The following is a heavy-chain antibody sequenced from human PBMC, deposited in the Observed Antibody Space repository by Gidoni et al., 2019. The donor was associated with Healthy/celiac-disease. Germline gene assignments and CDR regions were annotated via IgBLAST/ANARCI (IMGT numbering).Heavy chain of an antibody. CDR3: ARVRLGGYYFDY. J-gene: IGHJ4*02. D-gene: IGHD3-16*01. CDR2: INHSGST. V-gene: IGHV4-34*01. Sequence: QVQLQQWGAGLLKPSETLSLTCAVYGGSFSGYYWSWIRQPPGKGLEWIGEINHSGSTNYNPSLKSRVTISVDTSKNQFSLKLSSVTAADTAVYYCARVRLGGYYFDYWGQGTLVTVSS. CDR1: GGSFSGYY.